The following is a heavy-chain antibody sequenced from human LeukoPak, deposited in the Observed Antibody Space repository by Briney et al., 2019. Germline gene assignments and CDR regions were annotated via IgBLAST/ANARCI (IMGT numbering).Heavy chain of an antibody. V-gene: IGHV3-48*04. D-gene: IGHD6-13*01. CDR2: ISSSSSTI. CDR1: GFTFSSYS. J-gene: IGHJ6*02. CDR3: AKVVEPIAAAGLHDYYGMDV. Sequence: PGGSLRLSCAASGFTFSSYSMNWVRQAPGKGLEWVSYISSSSSTIYCADSVKGRFTISRDNAKNSLYLQMNSLRAEDTALYYCAKVVEPIAAAGLHDYYGMDVWGQGTTVTVSS.